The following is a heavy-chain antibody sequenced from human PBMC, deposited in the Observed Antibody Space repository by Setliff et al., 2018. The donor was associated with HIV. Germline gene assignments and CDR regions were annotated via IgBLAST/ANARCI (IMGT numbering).Heavy chain of an antibody. CDR1: GGSIRTGAYY. Sequence: SETLSLTCTVSGGSIRTGAYYWGWIRQPPGKGLEWIGSIYYDGRTFYKPSLKSRLTISVDTSKNQFSLSLNSVTAADTAVYFCARGGAVSADFDSWGQGSLVTVSS. CDR2: IYYDGRT. CDR3: ARGGAVSADFDS. V-gene: IGHV4-39*07. D-gene: IGHD3-16*01. J-gene: IGHJ5*01.